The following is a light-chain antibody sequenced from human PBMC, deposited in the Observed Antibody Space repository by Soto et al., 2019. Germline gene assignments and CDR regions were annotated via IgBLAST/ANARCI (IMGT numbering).Light chain of an antibody. J-gene: IGKJ1*01. CDR2: GAS. CDR1: QSVSSN. CDR3: QQYGSSPRT. Sequence: EIVMTQSPATLSVSPLEIAALACRASQSVSSNLAWYQQKPGQAPRLLIYGASSRATGIPDRFSGSGSGTDFTLTISRLEPEDFAVYYCQQYGSSPRTFGQGTKVDI. V-gene: IGKV3-20*01.